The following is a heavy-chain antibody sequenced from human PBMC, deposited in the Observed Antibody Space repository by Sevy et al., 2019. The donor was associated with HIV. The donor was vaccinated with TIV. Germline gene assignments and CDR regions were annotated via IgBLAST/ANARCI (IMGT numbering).Heavy chain of an antibody. Sequence: GGSLRLSCAASGFTFSIYWMTWVRQAPGKGLEWVANIKQDGSEKYYVDSVKGRFTISRDNAKNSLYLQMNSLRADDTAVYYCARDWGDNSEYQRASDYYFYGMDVWGQGTTVTVSS. J-gene: IGHJ6*02. CDR1: GFTFSIYW. D-gene: IGHD2-2*01. CDR2: IKQDGSEK. CDR3: ARDWGDNSEYQRASDYYFYGMDV. V-gene: IGHV3-7*01.